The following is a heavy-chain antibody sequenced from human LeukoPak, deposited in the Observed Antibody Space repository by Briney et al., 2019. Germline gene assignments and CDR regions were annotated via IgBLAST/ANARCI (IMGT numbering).Heavy chain of an antibody. Sequence: PVGSLRLSCAASGFTFSSYGMRWVRQAPGKGLEWVSGISGSGDNTYYADSVKGRFTISRDNYKNMLYLQMNSLRAEDTAVYYCAKGYRSGSHYSDLDYWGQGTLVTVSS. V-gene: IGHV3-23*01. CDR1: GFTFSSYG. CDR2: ISGSGDNT. J-gene: IGHJ4*02. CDR3: AKGYRSGSHYSDLDY. D-gene: IGHD3-10*01.